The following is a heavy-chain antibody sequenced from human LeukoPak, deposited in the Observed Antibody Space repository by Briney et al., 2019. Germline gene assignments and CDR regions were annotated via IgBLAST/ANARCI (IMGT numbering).Heavy chain of an antibody. D-gene: IGHD5-12*01. CDR2: VWNDGSKN. CDR1: GFSLSNYA. Sequence: HAGGSLRLSCVVSGFSLSNYAMSWVRQAPGKGLEWVALVWNDGSKNYYADSVKGRFTISRDNSKDTLYLLLNSLRAEDTAVYYCAKDWSLGYGCLDYWGQGTLVTVSS. CDR3: AKDWSLGYGCLDY. V-gene: IGHV3-33*06. J-gene: IGHJ4*02.